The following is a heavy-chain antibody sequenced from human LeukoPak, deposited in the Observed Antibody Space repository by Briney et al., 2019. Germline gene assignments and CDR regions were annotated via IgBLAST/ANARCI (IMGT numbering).Heavy chain of an antibody. CDR3: AKSVYHSGNY. CDR1: GSTISTYG. Sequence: TGGSLRLSCAASGSTISTYGMSWVRQAPGKGLEWVSSISGGTTYYADSVKGRFTTSRDNSKNTVSLQMNSLRAEDTAVYYCAKSVYHSGNYWGQGTLVTVSS. CDR2: ISGGTT. V-gene: IGHV3-23*01. D-gene: IGHD3-10*01. J-gene: IGHJ4*02.